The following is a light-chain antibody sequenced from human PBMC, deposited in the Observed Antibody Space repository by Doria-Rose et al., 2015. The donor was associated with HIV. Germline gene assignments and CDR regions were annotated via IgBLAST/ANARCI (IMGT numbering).Light chain of an antibody. J-gene: IGKJ1*01. V-gene: IGKV3-20*01. CDR1: QSFSSIY. CDR2: DGA. CDR3: HQYGTSWT. Sequence: TQSPGTLSLSPGARATLSCRASQSFSSIYLAWYQQNPGQAPSLLIYDGATRATGIPDRFSASGSGTDITLTINRLEPEDLALYYCHQYGTSWTFGQETKVEI.